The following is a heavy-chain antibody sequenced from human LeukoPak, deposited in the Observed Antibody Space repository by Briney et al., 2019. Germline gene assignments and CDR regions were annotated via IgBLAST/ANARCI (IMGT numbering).Heavy chain of an antibody. J-gene: IGHJ4*02. Sequence: SETLSLTCAVYGGSFSGYYWSWIRQPPGKGLEWIGEINHSGSTNYNPSLKSRVTISVDTSKNQFSLKLSPVTAADTAVYYCASTTVTTDYWGQGTLVTVSS. CDR2: INHSGST. D-gene: IGHD4-17*01. CDR1: GGSFSGYY. V-gene: IGHV4-34*01. CDR3: ASTTVTTDY.